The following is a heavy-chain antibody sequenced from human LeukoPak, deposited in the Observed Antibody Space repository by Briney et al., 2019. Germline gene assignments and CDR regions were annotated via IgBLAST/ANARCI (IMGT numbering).Heavy chain of an antibody. J-gene: IGHJ4*02. D-gene: IGHD6-13*01. CDR3: AKSSNWYYFDY. CDR1: GGSISSYY. CDR2: IYYSGST. Sequence: SETLSLTCTVSGGSISSYYWSWIRQPPGKGLEWIGYIYYSGSTNYNPSLKSRVTISVDTSKNQFSLKLSSVTAADTAVYYCAKSSNWYYFDYWGQGTLVTVSS. V-gene: IGHV4-59*08.